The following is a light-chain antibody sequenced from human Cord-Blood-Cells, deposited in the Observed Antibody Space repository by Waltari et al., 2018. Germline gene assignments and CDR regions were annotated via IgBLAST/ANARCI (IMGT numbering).Light chain of an antibody. CDR2: RKS. J-gene: IGLJ3*02. CDR3: AAWDDSLSGWV. Sequence: QSVLTQPPSASGTPGQRVTISCSGSSSNIGRNYVYWYQQLPGTAPKPPIYRKSRRPSGVPDRFSGSESGTSASLAISGLRSDDEADYYCAAWDDSLSGWVFGGGTKLTVL. V-gene: IGLV1-47*01. CDR1: SSNIGRNY.